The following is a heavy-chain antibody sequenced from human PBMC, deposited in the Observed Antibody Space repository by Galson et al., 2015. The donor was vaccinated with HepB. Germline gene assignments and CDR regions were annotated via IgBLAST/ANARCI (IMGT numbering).Heavy chain of an antibody. CDR2: ISAYNGNT. J-gene: IGHJ4*02. D-gene: IGHD3-10*01. CDR1: GYTFTSYG. CDR3: ARDHYYGSGSHSYFDY. Sequence: SVKVSCKASGYTFTSYGISWVRQAPGQGLEWMGWISAYNGNTNYAQKLQGRVTMTTDTSTSTAYMELRSLRSDDTAVYYCARDHYYGSGSHSYFDYWGQGTLVTVSS. V-gene: IGHV1-18*01.